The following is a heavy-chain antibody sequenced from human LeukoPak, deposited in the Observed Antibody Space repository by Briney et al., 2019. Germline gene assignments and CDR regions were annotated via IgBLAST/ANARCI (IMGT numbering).Heavy chain of an antibody. CDR1: GGSFSGYY. V-gene: IGHV3-23*01. D-gene: IGHD2-15*01. CDR3: AKDTNRYCSGGSCYYNY. J-gene: IGHJ4*02. CDR2: ISGSGGST. Sequence: ETLSLTCAVYGGSFSGYYWSWIRQPPGKGLEWVSAISGSGGSTYYADSVKGRFTISRDNSKNTLYLQMNSLRAEDTAVYYCAKDTNRYCSGGSCYYNYWGQGTLVTVSS.